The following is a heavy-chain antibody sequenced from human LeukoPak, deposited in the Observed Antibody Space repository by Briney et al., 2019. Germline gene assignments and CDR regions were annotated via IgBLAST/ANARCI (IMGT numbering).Heavy chain of an antibody. CDR1: GFTFSSYE. Sequence: GGSLRLSCAASGFTFSSYEMNWVRQAPGKGLEWVSAISGSGGATYYADSVKGRFTMSRDNSKNTLYLQMNSLRAEDTAVYYCAKGAYYHGSGRYFDYWGQGTLGTVSS. V-gene: IGHV3-23*01. D-gene: IGHD3-10*01. CDR2: ISGSGGAT. J-gene: IGHJ4*02. CDR3: AKGAYYHGSGRYFDY.